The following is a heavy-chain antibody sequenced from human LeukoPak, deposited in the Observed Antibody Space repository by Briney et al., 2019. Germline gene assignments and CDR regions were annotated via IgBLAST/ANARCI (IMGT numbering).Heavy chain of an antibody. CDR2: IYSDGST. J-gene: IGHJ3*02. D-gene: IGHD6-13*01. Sequence: GGSLRLSCAASGFTVSSNYMSWVRQAPGKGLEWVSVIYSDGSTYYADSVKGRFTISRDNSKNTLYLQMNSLRAEDTAAYYCARDPGYSSTGVDAFDIWGRGTMVTVSS. CDR1: GFTVSSNY. CDR3: ARDPGYSSTGVDAFDI. V-gene: IGHV3-66*01.